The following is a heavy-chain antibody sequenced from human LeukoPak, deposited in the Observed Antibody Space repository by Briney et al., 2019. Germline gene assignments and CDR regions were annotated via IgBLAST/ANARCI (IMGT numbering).Heavy chain of an antibody. Sequence: SETLSLTCTVSGGSISSSSYYWGWIRQPPGKGLEWIGEIYHSGSTNYNPSLKSRVTISVDKSKNQFSLKLSSVTAADTAVYYCARVAPTSYYDSSGFDYWGQGTLVTVSS. CDR3: ARVAPTSYYDSSGFDY. V-gene: IGHV4-39*07. D-gene: IGHD3-22*01. J-gene: IGHJ4*02. CDR1: GGSISSSSYY. CDR2: IYHSGST.